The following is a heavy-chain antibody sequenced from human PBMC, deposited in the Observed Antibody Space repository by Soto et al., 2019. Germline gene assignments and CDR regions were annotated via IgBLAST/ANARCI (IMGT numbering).Heavy chain of an antibody. D-gene: IGHD3-3*01. CDR1: GGTFSSYA. CDR3: ARQRFLGGGGWEYFQH. V-gene: IGHV1-69*12. J-gene: IGHJ1*01. Sequence: QVQLVQSGAEVKKPGSSVKVSCKASGGTFSSYAISWVRQAPGQGLEWMGGIIPIFGTANYAQKFQGRVTITADESTSTAYRELSSLRSEDTAVYYCARQRFLGGGGWEYFQHWGQGTLVTVSS. CDR2: IIPIFGTA.